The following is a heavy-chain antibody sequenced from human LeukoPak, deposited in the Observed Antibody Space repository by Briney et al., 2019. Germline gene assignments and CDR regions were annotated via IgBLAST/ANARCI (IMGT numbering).Heavy chain of an antibody. V-gene: IGHV3-23*01. Sequence: GGSLRLSCAASGFTFSIYWMSWVRQAPGKGLEWVSAISGSGGSTYYADSVKGRFTISRDNSKNTLYLQMNSLRAEDTAVYYCAKTRMGYYGSGSYYNGLNFDYWGQGTLVTVSS. CDR1: GFTFSIYW. J-gene: IGHJ4*02. D-gene: IGHD3-10*01. CDR3: AKTRMGYYGSGSYYNGLNFDY. CDR2: ISGSGGST.